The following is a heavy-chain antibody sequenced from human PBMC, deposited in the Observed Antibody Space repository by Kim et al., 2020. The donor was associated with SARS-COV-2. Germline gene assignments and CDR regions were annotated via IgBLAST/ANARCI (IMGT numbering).Heavy chain of an antibody. CDR3: VRSAAAFDY. J-gene: IGHJ4*02. D-gene: IGHD6-25*01. CDR2: GRGT. Sequence: GRGTGYADSVKGRFNISRDNAKDTLYLQMSSLRADDAAVYFCVRSAAAFDYWGQGTPVTVSS. V-gene: IGHV3-74*01.